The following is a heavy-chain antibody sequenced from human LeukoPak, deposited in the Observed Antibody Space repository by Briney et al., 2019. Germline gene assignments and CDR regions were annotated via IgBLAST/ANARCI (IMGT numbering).Heavy chain of an antibody. V-gene: IGHV3-21*01. J-gene: IGHJ4*02. CDR3: ARDPSSGCLFDY. CDR2: ISSSSSYI. Sequence: PGGSLRLFCAASGFTFSSYSMNWVRQAPGKGLEWVSSISSSSSYIYYADSVKGRFTISRDNAKNSLYLQMNSLRAEDTAVYYCARDPSSGCLFDYWGQGTLVTVSS. CDR1: GFTFSSYS. D-gene: IGHD6-19*01.